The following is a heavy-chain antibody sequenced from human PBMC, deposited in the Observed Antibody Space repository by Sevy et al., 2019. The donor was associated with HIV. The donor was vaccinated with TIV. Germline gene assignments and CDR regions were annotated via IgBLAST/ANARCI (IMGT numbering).Heavy chain of an antibody. D-gene: IGHD3-9*01. CDR1: GYIFGIYD. V-gene: IGHV1-18*01. J-gene: IGHJ4*02. CDR3: ARGRAPDNLKFFFDS. Sequence: ASVKVSCKASGYIFGIYDISWVRQAPGQGLEWMGWITPYSGDTNYAQKLQGRVTMTTDTSTRTSYMELSSLTSDDAGVYYCARGRAPDNLKFFFDSWAQGTLVTVSS. CDR2: ITPYSGDT.